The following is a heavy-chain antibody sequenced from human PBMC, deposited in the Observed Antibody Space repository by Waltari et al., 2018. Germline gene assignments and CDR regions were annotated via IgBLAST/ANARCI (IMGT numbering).Heavy chain of an antibody. Sequence: QVKLVQSGVEVKRPGASGKSSGKVSGYTLPEFSMHGVRQAPGKGLEGMGGFDPEDGETIYAQKFQGRVTMTEDTSTDTAYMELSSLRSEDTAVYYCATSVPLVGIDYWGQGTLVTVSS. CDR3: ATSVPLVGIDY. CDR2: FDPEDGET. D-gene: IGHD1-26*01. CDR1: GYTLPEFS. J-gene: IGHJ4*02. V-gene: IGHV1-24*01.